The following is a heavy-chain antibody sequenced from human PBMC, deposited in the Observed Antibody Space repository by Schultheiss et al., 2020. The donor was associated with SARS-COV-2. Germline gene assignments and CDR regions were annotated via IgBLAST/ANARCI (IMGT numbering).Heavy chain of an antibody. D-gene: IGHD3-10*01. J-gene: IGHJ4*02. Sequence: ASVKVSCKASGYTFTSYYMHWVRQAPGQGLEWMGIINPSGGSTSYAQKFQGRVTMTRDTSTSTVYMELSSLRSDDTAVYYCARETRGWGYGSGSYYVDYWGQGTLVTVSS. CDR3: ARETRGWGYGSGSYYVDY. CDR2: INPSGGST. V-gene: IGHV1-46*01. CDR1: GYTFTSYY.